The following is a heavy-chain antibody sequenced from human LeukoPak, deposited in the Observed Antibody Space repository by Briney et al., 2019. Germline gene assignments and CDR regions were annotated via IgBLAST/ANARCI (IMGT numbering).Heavy chain of an antibody. CDR3: ARDLELERNRWNYFES. V-gene: IGHV4-59*01. D-gene: IGHD1-1*01. CDR2: IHYSGDT. Sequence: SETLSLTCTVSGGSISSFFWSWIRQPPGKGLEWNGSIHYSGDTKYNPFLKSRVSLSVDTSKQQFSLRLSSVTAADTAVYYCARDLELERNRWNYFESWGQGTLLTVSS. J-gene: IGHJ4*02. CDR1: GGSISSFF.